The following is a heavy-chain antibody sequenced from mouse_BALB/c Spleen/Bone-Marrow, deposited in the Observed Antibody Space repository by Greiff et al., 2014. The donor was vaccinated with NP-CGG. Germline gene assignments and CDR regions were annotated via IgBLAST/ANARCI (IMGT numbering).Heavy chain of an antibody. CDR3: ARYNYGSSQFAY. J-gene: IGHJ3*01. V-gene: IGHV14-3*02. D-gene: IGHD1-1*01. CDR1: GFNIKDTS. Sequence: VQLQQSGGELVKPGASVKLSCTASGFNIKDTSMHWVEQRPEQGLEWVGRIDPANGNTKYDPKFQGKATITADTSSNTAYLQLSSLTSEDTAVYYCARYNYGSSQFAYWGQGTLVTVSA. CDR2: IDPANGNT.